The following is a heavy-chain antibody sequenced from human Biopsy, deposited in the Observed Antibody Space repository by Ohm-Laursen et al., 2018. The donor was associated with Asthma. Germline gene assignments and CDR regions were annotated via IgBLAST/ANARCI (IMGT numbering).Heavy chain of an antibody. CDR2: IIPIFGTA. J-gene: IGHJ4*02. D-gene: IGHD6-6*01. CDR3: ARERIAARQRRYYFDY. Sequence: SVKVSCKASGGTFSSYAISWVRQAPGQGLEWMGGIIPIFGTANYAQKFQGRVTITADESTSTAYMELSSLRSEDTAVYYCARERIAARQRRYYFDYWGQGTLVAVSS. V-gene: IGHV1-69*13. CDR1: GGTFSSYA.